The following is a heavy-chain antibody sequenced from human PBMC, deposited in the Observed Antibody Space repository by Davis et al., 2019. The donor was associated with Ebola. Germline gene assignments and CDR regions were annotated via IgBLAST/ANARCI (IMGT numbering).Heavy chain of an antibody. Sequence: SVKVSCKASGYTFTSYYMHWVRQAPGQGPEWMGRIIPILGIANYAQKFQGRVTITADKSTSTAYMELSSLRSEDTAVYYCARSGYGDYVGGGYWGQGTLVTVSS. CDR2: IIPILGIA. V-gene: IGHV1-69*02. CDR3: ARSGYGDYVGGGY. CDR1: GYTFTSYY. D-gene: IGHD4-17*01. J-gene: IGHJ4*02.